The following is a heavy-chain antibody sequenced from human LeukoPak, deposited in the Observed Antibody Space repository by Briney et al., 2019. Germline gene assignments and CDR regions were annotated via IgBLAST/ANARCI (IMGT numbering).Heavy chain of an antibody. CDR1: GFTFSSYA. V-gene: IGHV3-30*04. D-gene: IGHD5-12*01. J-gene: IGHJ5*01. CDR3: ARVINSGYDTRGWFDS. Sequence: GGSLRLSCAASGFTFSSYAMHWVRQAPGKGLEWVAVISYDGSNKYYADSVKGRFTISRDNSKNTLYLQMNSLRAEDTAVYYCARVINSGYDTRGWFDSWGQGTLVTVSS. CDR2: ISYDGSNK.